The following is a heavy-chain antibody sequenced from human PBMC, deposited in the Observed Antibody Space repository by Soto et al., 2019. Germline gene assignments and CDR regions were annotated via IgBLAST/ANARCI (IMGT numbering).Heavy chain of an antibody. CDR3: TRDYYDSSGYYPKFDY. CDR2: INAGDGNT. Sequence: GASVKVSCKASGYTFTYYTVHWVRQAPGQRLEWMGWINAGDGNTKYSPNFQGRVTITKDTSASTVYMELSSLRSEDTAVYFCTRDYYDSSGYYPKFDYWGQGTLGTVSS. J-gene: IGHJ4*02. V-gene: IGHV1-3*01. D-gene: IGHD3-22*01. CDR1: GYTFTYYT.